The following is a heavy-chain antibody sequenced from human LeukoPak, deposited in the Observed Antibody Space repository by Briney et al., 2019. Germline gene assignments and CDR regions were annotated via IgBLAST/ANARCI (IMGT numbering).Heavy chain of an antibody. Sequence: PGGSLRLSCAASGFSFSDYDIHWVRLAPGKGLEWVTFIRYDGSNTYAESVKGRFTISRDNSKNTLYLQMNSLRAEDTAVYFCANGRDYGDYAFDCWGQGTLVTVSS. V-gene: IGHV3-30*02. CDR2: IRYDGSNT. CDR3: ANGRDYGDYAFDC. J-gene: IGHJ4*02. D-gene: IGHD4-17*01. CDR1: GFSFSDYD.